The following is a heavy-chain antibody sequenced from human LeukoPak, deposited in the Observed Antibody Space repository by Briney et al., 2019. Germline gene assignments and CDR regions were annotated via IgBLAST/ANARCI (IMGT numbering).Heavy chain of an antibody. CDR2: IYTSGST. CDR1: GGSISSYY. CDR3: ARSDIVATIGYFDY. D-gene: IGHD5-12*01. Sequence: SETLSFTCTVSGGSISSYYWSWIRQPAGKGLEWIGRIYTSGSTNYNPSLKSRVTISVDTSKNQFSLKLSSVTAADTAVYYCARSDIVATIGYFDYWGQGTLVTVSS. J-gene: IGHJ4*02. V-gene: IGHV4-4*07.